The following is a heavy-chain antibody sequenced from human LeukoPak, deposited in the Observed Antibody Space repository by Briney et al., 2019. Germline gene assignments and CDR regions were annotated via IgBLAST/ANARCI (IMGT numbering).Heavy chain of an antibody. V-gene: IGHV3-23*01. CDR3: AREKAVAGTSFDY. Sequence: GGSLRLSCAASGFTFSSYAMSWVRQAPGKGLEWVSAISGSGGSTYYADSVRGRFTISRDNSKNTLYLQMNSLRAEDTAVYYCAREKAVAGTSFDYWGQGILVIVSS. D-gene: IGHD6-19*01. CDR2: ISGSGGST. CDR1: GFTFSSYA. J-gene: IGHJ4*02.